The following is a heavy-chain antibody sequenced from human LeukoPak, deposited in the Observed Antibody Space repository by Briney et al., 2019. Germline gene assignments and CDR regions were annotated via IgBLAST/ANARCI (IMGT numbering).Heavy chain of an antibody. CDR1: GFTFSSYA. CDR3: AREHLVGYFDY. CDR2: ISYDGSNK. Sequence: GGSLRLSCAASGFTFSSYAMHWVRQAPGKGLEWVAVISYDGSNKYYADSVKGRFTISRDNSMNTLYLQMNSLRAEDTAVYYCAREHLVGYFDYWGQGTLVTVSS. D-gene: IGHD2-15*01. V-gene: IGHV3-30-3*01. J-gene: IGHJ4*02.